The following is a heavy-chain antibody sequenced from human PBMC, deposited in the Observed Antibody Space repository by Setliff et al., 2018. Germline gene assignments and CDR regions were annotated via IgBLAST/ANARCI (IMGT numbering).Heavy chain of an antibody. CDR3: ALSSLSLCSGGNCPNAFDV. V-gene: IGHV1-46*01. J-gene: IGHJ3*01. CDR1: GYAFINYY. D-gene: IGHD2-15*01. CDR2: INTGGGSA. Sequence: ASVKVSCKASGYAFINYYMFWVRQAPGQGPEWMGTINTGGGSASIVDQFQGRVTMTRDTSTGTVYLELNSLRSDDTAVYFCALSSLSLCSGGNCPNAFDVWGQGTRGTVSS.